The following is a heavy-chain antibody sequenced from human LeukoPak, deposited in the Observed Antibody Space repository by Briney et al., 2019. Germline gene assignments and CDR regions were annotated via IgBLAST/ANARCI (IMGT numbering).Heavy chain of an antibody. Sequence: PSETLSLTCTVSGGSISTDLYYWTWIRQPAGKGLEWIGRIYSNGWTDYNPPLKSRGSISIDTSKNHFSLKMSLATAADTALYYCARGSGWNSFDPWGQGTLVTVSA. CDR2: IYSNGWT. CDR1: GGSISTDLYY. CDR3: ARGSGWNSFDP. V-gene: IGHV4-61*02. J-gene: IGHJ5*02. D-gene: IGHD6-19*01.